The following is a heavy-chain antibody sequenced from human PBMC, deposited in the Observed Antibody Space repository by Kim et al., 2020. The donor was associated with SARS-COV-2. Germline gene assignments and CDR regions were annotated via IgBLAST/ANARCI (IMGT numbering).Heavy chain of an antibody. CDR2: ISGSGGST. J-gene: IGHJ4*02. CDR3: AKWGGKVTAASEFDY. CDR1: GFTFSSYA. D-gene: IGHD2-2*01. Sequence: GGSLRLSCAASGFTFSSYAMSWVRQAPGKGLEWVSAISGSGGSTYYADSVKGRFTISRDNSKNTLYLQMNSLRAEDTAVYYCAKWGGKVTAASEFDYWGQGTLVTVSS. V-gene: IGHV3-23*01.